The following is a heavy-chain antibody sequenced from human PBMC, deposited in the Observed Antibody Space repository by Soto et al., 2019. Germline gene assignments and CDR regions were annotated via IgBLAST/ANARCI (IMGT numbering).Heavy chain of an antibody. CDR2: IYYSGST. V-gene: IGHV4-30-4*01. J-gene: IGHJ6*02. CDR3: ARVGVCTIGVCFPYYYYGMDV. Sequence: QVQLQESGPGLVKPSQTLSLTCTVSGGSISSGDYYWSWIRQPPGKGLEWIGYIYYSGSTYYNPSLQSRVTISVDTSQNQFSLKLSSVTAADTAVYYCARVGVCTIGVCFPYYYYGMDVWGQGTTVTVSS. CDR1: GGSISSGDYY. D-gene: IGHD2-8*01.